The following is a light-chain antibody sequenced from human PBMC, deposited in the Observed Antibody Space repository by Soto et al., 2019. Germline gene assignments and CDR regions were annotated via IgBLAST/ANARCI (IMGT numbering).Light chain of an antibody. CDR2: GAS. J-gene: IGKJ5*01. V-gene: IGKV3-20*01. CDR1: QSVSNNY. CDR3: QQYGSPPIT. Sequence: EIVLTQSPGTLSLSPGERATLSCRASQSVSNNYLAWYQQKPGQAPRLLIYGASSRATGIPDRFSGSGSGTDFTLTISRLEPEDFAVYYCQQYGSPPITFGQGTRLEIK.